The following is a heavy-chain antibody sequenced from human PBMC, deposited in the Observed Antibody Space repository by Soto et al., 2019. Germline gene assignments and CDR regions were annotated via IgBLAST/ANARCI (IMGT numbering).Heavy chain of an antibody. CDR2: IDPSDSSS. CDR3: VGGLGKDIDY. J-gene: IGHJ4*02. CDR1: GYSFTSYW. Sequence: EVQLVQSGAEVKKPGESLRISCKGSGYSFTSYWINWVRQMPGKGLEWMGRIDPSDSSSNYSPSFQGHVTTSADKSISTAYLQWSSLKASDTAKYFCVGGLGKDIDYWGQGTLVTVSS. D-gene: IGHD7-27*01. V-gene: IGHV5-10-1*03.